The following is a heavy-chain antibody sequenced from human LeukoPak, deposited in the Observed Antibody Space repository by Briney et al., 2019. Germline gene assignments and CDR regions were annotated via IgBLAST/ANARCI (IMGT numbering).Heavy chain of an antibody. D-gene: IGHD2-2*01. CDR2: IIPIFGTA. J-gene: IGHJ5*01. V-gene: IGHV1-69*06. CDR3: ARDIPQYPLLSDWFYP. Sequence: VTCKAIRRIFSNYASSWLRQASGQGREWMGIIIPIFGTANYAQKFQGRVTITADKSTSTAYMELSSLRSEDTAVYYCARDIPQYPLLSDWFYPWGEGTPVTASS. CDR1: RRIFSNYA.